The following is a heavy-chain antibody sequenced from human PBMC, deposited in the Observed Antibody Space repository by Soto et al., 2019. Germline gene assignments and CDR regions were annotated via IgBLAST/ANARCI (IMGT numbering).Heavy chain of an antibody. CDR2: ISSSSSTI. J-gene: IGHJ4*02. CDR1: GFTFSSYS. Sequence: GGSLRLSCAASGFTFSSYSMNWVRQAPGKGLEWVSYISSSSSTIYYADSVKGRFTISRDNAKNSLYLQMNSLRDEDTAVYYCAREEAAGTSFYFDYWGQGTLVTVSS. D-gene: IGHD6-13*01. V-gene: IGHV3-48*02. CDR3: AREEAAGTSFYFDY.